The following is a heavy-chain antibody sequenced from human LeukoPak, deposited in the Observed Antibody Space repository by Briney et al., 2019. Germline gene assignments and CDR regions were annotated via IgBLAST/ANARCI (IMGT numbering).Heavy chain of an antibody. V-gene: IGHV3-30*02. Sequence: PGRSLRLSCAASGFTFSSYAMHWVRQAPGKGLEWVAFIRYDGSNKYYADSVKGRFAISRDNSKNTLYLQMNSLRAEDTAVYYCAKDYDFWSGYYLGGYFDYWGQGTLVTVSS. CDR1: GFTFSSYA. D-gene: IGHD3-3*01. J-gene: IGHJ4*02. CDR2: IRYDGSNK. CDR3: AKDYDFWSGYYLGGYFDY.